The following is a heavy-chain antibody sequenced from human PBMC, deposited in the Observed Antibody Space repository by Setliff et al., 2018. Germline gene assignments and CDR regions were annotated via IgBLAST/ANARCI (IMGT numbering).Heavy chain of an antibody. J-gene: IGHJ4*02. CDR3: ASVYADSYGFDY. D-gene: IGHD5-18*01. Sequence: GGSLRLSCAASGFTFSGYSMNWVRQAPGKGLEWVSYISGSSHIISYADSAKGRFTISRDNAKNSLYLQMNSLRAEDTAVYYCASVYADSYGFDYWGQGTPVTVSS. CDR2: ISGSSHII. V-gene: IGHV3-48*01. CDR1: GFTFSGYS.